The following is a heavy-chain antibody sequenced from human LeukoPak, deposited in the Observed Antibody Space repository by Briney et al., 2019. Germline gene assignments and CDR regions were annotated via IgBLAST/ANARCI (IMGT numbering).Heavy chain of an antibody. CDR2: IIPIFGTA. D-gene: IGHD2-21*02. CDR3: ARGLIVVVTAISYYYYGMAV. V-gene: IGHV1-69*13. J-gene: IGHJ6*02. Sequence: SVKVSCKASGGTFSSYAISWVRQAPGQGLEWMGGIIPIFGTANYAQKFQGTVTITADEYTSTAYMRLSSLRSEDTAVYYCARGLIVVVTAISYYYYGMAVWGQGTTVTVSS. CDR1: GGTFSSYA.